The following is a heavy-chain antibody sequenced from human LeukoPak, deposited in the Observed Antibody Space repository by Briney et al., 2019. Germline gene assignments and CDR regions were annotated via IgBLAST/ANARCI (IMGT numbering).Heavy chain of an antibody. CDR3: AKRPSDYGDYVTYFDY. J-gene: IGHJ4*02. Sequence: LSLSSADSRLSFVSYGMHWVRQGPGKGLEWVGVISDDGRNKKYADSVKGRFTISRDNSKDTLYLQMNSLRDEDTAVYYCAKRPSDYGDYVTYFDYWGQGTLVTVSS. V-gene: IGHV3-30*18. D-gene: IGHD4-17*01. CDR2: ISDDGRNK. CDR1: RLSFVSYG.